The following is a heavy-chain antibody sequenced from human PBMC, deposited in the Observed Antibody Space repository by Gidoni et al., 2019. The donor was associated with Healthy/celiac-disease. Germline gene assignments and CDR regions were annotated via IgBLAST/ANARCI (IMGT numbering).Heavy chain of an antibody. CDR1: GTFSSYA. D-gene: IGHD3-10*01. CDR3: ARDRMVRGARAEYFQH. V-gene: IGHV1-69*01. CDR2: IIPIFGTA. J-gene: IGHJ1*01. Sequence: GTFSSYAISWVRQDPGQGLEWMGGIIPIFGTANYAQKFQGRVTITADESTSTAYMELSSLRSEDTAVYYCARDRMVRGARAEYFQHWGQGTLVTVSS.